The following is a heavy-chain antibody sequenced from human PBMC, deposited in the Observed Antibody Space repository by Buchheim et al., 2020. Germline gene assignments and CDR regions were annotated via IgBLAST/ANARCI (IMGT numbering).Heavy chain of an antibody. Sequence: QVQLQQWGAGLLKPSETLSLTCAVYGGSFSGYYWSWIRQPPGKGLEWIGEINHSGSTNYNPSLKSRVTISVDTSKNQFSRKLSAVTAADTAVYYCARGLGYYDYVWGSNYGMDVCGEGTT. D-gene: IGHD3-16*01. J-gene: IGHJ6*02. V-gene: IGHV4-34*01. CDR1: GGSFSGYY. CDR3: ARGLGYYDYVWGSNYGMDV. CDR2: INHSGST.